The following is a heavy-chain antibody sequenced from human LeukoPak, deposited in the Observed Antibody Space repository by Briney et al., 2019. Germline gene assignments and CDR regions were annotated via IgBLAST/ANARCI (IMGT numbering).Heavy chain of an antibody. CDR2: IKSKTDGGTT. J-gene: IGHJ4*02. CDR3: TTKRATWGAFGDY. CDR1: GFTFGNAW. Sequence: GGSLRLSCAASGFTFGNAWMSWVRQAPGKGLEWVGRIKSKTDGGTTDYAAPVKGRFTISRDDSKNTLYLQMNSLKTEDTAVYYCTTKRATWGAFGDYWGQGTLVTVSS. V-gene: IGHV3-15*01. D-gene: IGHD5-24*01.